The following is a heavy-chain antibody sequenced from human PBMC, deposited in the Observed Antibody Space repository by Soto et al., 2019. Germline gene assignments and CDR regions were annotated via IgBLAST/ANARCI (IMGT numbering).Heavy chain of an antibody. CDR3: PRQGSPQFFQP. J-gene: IGHJ1*01. CDR1: GFTFSGYW. V-gene: IGHV3-74*01. Sequence: GGSLRLSCAASGFTFSGYWMHWVRQAPGKGLVWVSRISTDGSTTTYADSAEGRFTISRDNAKNTLYLQMNSLRAEHTAMYYYPRQGSPQFFQPWGQAALAPVSS. CDR2: ISTDGSTT.